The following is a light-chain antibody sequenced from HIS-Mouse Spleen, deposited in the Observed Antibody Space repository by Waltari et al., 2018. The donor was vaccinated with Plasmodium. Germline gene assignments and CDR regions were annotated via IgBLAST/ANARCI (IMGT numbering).Light chain of an antibody. J-gene: IGLJ3*02. V-gene: IGLV3-10*01. Sequence: SYELTQPPSVSVSPRQTARTTCPGDALPTKYAYCYQQKSGQAPVLVIYDDSKRPSGIPERFSGSSSGTMATLTISGAQVEDEADYYCYSTDSSGNHRVFGGGTKLTVL. CDR1: ALPTKY. CDR2: DDS. CDR3: YSTDSSGNHRV.